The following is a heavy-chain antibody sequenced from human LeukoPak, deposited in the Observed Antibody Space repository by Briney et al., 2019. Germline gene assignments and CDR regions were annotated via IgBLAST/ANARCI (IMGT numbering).Heavy chain of an antibody. Sequence: GGSLRLSCAASGFTFSSYAMSWVRQAPGKGLEWVSYISSSSSTIYYADSVKGRFTISRDNAKNSLYLQMNSLRAEDTAVYYCARDLNVVYYYDSSGYAPIDYWGQGTLVTVSS. J-gene: IGHJ4*02. CDR3: ARDLNVVYYYDSSGYAPIDY. CDR2: ISSSSSTI. D-gene: IGHD3-22*01. CDR1: GFTFSSYA. V-gene: IGHV3-48*01.